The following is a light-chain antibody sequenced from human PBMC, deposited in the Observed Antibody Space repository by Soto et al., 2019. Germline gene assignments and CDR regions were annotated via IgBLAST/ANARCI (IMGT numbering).Light chain of an antibody. J-gene: IGLJ3*02. Sequence: VLTQPPSASATPGQRVTISCSGSGSNIGSTYVDWYQQLPGAAPKLLIYRNNQRPSGVPDRFSGSKSGTSASLAISGLRSEDEADYHCASWDDSLNHWVFGGGTKVTVL. CDR2: RNN. V-gene: IGLV1-47*01. CDR3: ASWDDSLNHWV. CDR1: GSNIGSTY.